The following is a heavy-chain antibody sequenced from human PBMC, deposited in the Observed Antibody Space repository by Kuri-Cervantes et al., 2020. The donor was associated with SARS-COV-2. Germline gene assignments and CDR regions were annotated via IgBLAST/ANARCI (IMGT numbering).Heavy chain of an antibody. CDR3: AREAITGTTSGAFDI. V-gene: IGHV3-30-3*01. J-gene: IGHJ3*02. CDR2: ILYDGSNK. D-gene: IGHD1-7*01. Sequence: GESLKISCAASGFTVSSNYMSWVRQAPGKGLEWVAVILYDGSNKYYADSVKGRFTISRDNSKNTLYLQMNSLRAEDTAVYYCAREAITGTTSGAFDIWGQGTMGTVSS. CDR1: GFTVSSNY.